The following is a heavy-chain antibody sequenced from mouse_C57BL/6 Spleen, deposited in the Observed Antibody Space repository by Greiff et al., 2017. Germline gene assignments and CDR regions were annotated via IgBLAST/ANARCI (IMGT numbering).Heavy chain of an antibody. CDR1: GFTFSDYG. CDR3: ARRGLRPGVDYYAMDY. Sequence: EVQLVESGGGLVKPGGSLTLSCAASGFTFSDYGMHWVRQAPEKGLEWVAYISSGSSTIYYADTVKGRFTISRDNAKNTLFLQMTSLRSEDTAMYYCARRGLRPGVDYYAMDYWGQGTSVTVSS. D-gene: IGHD2-4*01. J-gene: IGHJ4*01. CDR2: ISSGSSTI. V-gene: IGHV5-17*01.